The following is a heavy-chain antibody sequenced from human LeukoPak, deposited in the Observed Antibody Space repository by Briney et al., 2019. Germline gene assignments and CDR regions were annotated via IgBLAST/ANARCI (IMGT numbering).Heavy chain of an antibody. CDR1: AYSFTIYG. CDR2: ISAYNGNT. V-gene: IGHV1-18*01. Sequence: ASVTVSFTSSAYSFTIYGITWVRQAPGQGLEWMGWISAYNGNTNYAQKFQGRVTLTTDSSTNTAFMYLRTLTSDDTAVYYCAKTTRGVGPTGLNPWGQGTPVIVSS. CDR3: AKTTRGVGPTGLNP. D-gene: IGHD1-26*01. J-gene: IGHJ5*02.